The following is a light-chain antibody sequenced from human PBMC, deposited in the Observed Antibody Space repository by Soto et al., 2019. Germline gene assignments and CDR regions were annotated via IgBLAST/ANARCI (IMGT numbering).Light chain of an antibody. CDR1: SSDVGGYNY. CDR2: EVS. J-gene: IGLJ2*01. V-gene: IGLV2-8*01. Sequence: QSALTQPPSASGSPGQSVTISCTGTSSDVGGYNYVSWYQQHPGKAPKLMIYEVSKRPSGVPDRFSGSKSGNTASLTVSGLQAEDEADDYCSSYAGSKGLVFGGGTKLTVL. CDR3: SSYAGSKGLV.